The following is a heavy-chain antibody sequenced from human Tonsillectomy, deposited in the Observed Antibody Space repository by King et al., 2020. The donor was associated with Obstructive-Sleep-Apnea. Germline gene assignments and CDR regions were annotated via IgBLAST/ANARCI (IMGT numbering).Heavy chain of an antibody. CDR3: ARPGATPYYFDY. D-gene: IGHD1-26*01. Sequence: QLVQSGSEVKNPGESQRLSCKGYGYSFTSYWISWVRQLPGKGLEWRGRIDPSVSYTNYSPSFQDHVTISADKSISSAYLQWSSLTASDTAMYYCARPGATPYYFDYWGQGTLVTVSS. J-gene: IGHJ4*02. CDR2: IDPSVSYT. V-gene: IGHV5-10-1*01. CDR1: GYSFTSYW.